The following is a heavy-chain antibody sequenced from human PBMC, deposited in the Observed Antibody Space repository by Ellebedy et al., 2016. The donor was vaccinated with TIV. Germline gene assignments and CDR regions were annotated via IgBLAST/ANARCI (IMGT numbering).Heavy chain of an antibody. CDR3: ARGNSGYDAVYLDY. D-gene: IGHD5-12*01. CDR1: GFTFSSYA. J-gene: IGHJ4*02. V-gene: IGHV3-30-3*01. CDR2: ISYDGSNK. Sequence: GESLKISCAASGFTFSSYAMHWVRQAPGKGLESVAVISYDGSNKYYADSVKGRFTISRDNSKNTLYLQMNSLRAEDKAVYYCARGNSGYDAVYLDYWGQGTLVTVSS.